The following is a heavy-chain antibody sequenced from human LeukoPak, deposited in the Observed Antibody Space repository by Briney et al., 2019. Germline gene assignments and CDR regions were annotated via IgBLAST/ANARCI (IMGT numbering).Heavy chain of an antibody. CDR1: GFTFSSYA. V-gene: IGHV3-30*02. J-gene: IGHJ4*02. D-gene: IGHD4-17*01. CDR2: IRYDGSNK. CDR3: AKDTGDGDSNFDY. Sequence: GGSLRLSCAASGFTFSSYAMSWVRQAPGKGLEWVAFIRYDGSNKYYADSVKGRFTISRDNSKNTLYLQMNSLRAEDTAVYYCAKDTGDGDSNFDYWGQGTLVTVSS.